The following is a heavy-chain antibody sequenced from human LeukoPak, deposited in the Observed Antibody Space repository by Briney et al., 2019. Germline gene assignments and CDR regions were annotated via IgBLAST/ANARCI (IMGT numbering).Heavy chain of an antibody. V-gene: IGHV3-23*01. CDR1: GFTFSSYA. Sequence: GGSLRLSCAASGFTFSSYAMNWVRQAPGKGLEWVSAISGSGGSTYYADSVKGRFTISRDNAKNSLYLQMNSLRAEDTALYYSAKDSRDGYNFGVFDYWGQGTLVTVSS. J-gene: IGHJ4*02. CDR2: ISGSGGST. CDR3: AKDSRDGYNFGVFDY. D-gene: IGHD5-24*01.